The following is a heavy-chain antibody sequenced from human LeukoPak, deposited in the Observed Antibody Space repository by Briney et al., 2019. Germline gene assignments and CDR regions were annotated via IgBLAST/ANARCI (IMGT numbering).Heavy chain of an antibody. V-gene: IGHV3-53*01. Sequence: GGSLRLSCAASGFTVSSNHMSWVRQAPGKGLEWVSVIYSCGSTYYADSVKGRFTISRDNSKNTLYLQMNSLRAEDTAVYYCAGSAYTYGTPYYFDFWGQGTLVTVSS. CDR1: GFTVSSNH. D-gene: IGHD5-18*01. J-gene: IGHJ4*02. CDR2: IYSCGST. CDR3: AGSAYTYGTPYYFDF.